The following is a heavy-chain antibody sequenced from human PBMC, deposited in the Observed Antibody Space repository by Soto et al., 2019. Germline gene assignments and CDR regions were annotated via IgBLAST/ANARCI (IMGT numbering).Heavy chain of an antibody. CDR2: TYHTGST. CDR1: GGSTSSGDYY. D-gene: IGHD3-22*01. J-gene: IGHJ5*02. Sequence: SETLSLTCTVSGGSTSSGDYYWSWIRQPPGKGLEWIGYTYHTGSTYYNPSLKSRVTISVDTSKNQFSLKLTSVTAADTAVYFCAREYYYDSSGTTPPFDPWVQGTPVTVSS. CDR3: AREYYYDSSGTTPPFDP. V-gene: IGHV4-30-4*08.